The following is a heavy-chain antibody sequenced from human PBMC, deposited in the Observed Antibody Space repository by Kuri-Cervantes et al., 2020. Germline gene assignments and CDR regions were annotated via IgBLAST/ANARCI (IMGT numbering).Heavy chain of an antibody. Sequence: SETLSLTCTVSGGSINSHFWSWIRQPPGKGLEWIGEINYSGITNYNPSLKSRVTISIDTSKNHFSLKLKSVTAADTALYYCATDNYDILTGYSQKWGQGTLVTVSS. J-gene: IGHJ4*02. D-gene: IGHD3-9*01. CDR1: GGSINSHF. V-gene: IGHV4-59*04. CDR2: INYSGIT. CDR3: ATDNYDILTGYSQK.